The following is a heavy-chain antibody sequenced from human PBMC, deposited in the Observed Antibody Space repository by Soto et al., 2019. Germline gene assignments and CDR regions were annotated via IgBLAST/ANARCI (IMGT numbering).Heavy chain of an antibody. J-gene: IGHJ4*02. CDR3: AQTTVVTLSLDY. V-gene: IGHV2-5*02. Sequence: QITLKESGPKLVKPTQTLTLTCTFSGFTLSTSGVGVGWVRQPPGKDLDWLALVYWDDDKRYSPSQKSRPTCTKDTPKNQVVLTMTNMDPVDTATYYCAQTTVVTLSLDYWGQGTLVTVSS. CDR2: VYWDDDK. D-gene: IGHD4-17*01. CDR1: GFTLSTSGVG.